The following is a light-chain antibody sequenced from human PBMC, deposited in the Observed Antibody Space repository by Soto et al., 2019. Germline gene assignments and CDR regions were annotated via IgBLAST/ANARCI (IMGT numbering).Light chain of an antibody. CDR3: QHYNNWPRT. J-gene: IGKJ1*01. CDR1: QSVSSN. CDR2: GAS. Sequence: EIVMTQSPATLSVSPGERATLSCRSSQSVSSNLAWYQHKPGQAPRLLIYGASTTATGIPARFSGSGSGTEFTLTISSLQSEDFAVYYWQHYNNWPRTFGQGTKVEIK. V-gene: IGKV3-15*01.